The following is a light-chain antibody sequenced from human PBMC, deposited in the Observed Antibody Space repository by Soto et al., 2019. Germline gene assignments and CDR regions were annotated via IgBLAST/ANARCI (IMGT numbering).Light chain of an antibody. CDR1: SNDVGSYNL. CDR2: EVT. Sequence: QSVLTQPASVSGSPGQSITISCTGASNDVGSYNLVSWYQQNPGKAPKLIIYEVTKRPSGVSHRFSGSKSGNTASLTISGLQAEDEADYFCCSYAGTTIFLFGDGTKLTVL. CDR3: CSYAGTTIFL. J-gene: IGLJ3*02. V-gene: IGLV2-23*02.